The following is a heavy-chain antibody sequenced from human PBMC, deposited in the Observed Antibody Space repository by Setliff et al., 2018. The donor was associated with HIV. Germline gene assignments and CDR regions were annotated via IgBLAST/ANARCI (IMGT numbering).Heavy chain of an antibody. V-gene: IGHV4-59*11. J-gene: IGHJ4*02. Sequence: SETLSLTCTVSGGSISSHFWSWIRQPPGKGLEWIGSIYYSGSTNYNPSLKSRVTIYYADSVRGRFTISRDNARDSLYLQMNSLRAEDTAVYYCVRDTTSGWMLTNWGQGTLVTVSS. CDR2: IYYSGST. D-gene: IGHD3-10*02. CDR1: GGSISSHF. CDR3: SLRAEDTAVYYCVRDTTSGWMLTN.